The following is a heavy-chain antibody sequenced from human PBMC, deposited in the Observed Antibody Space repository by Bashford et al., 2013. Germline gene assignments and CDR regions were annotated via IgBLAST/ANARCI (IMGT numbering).Heavy chain of an antibody. CDR3: ARGVYDSSGYFFDY. V-gene: IGHV1-69*10. CDR1: ISPFTSSA. D-gene: IGHD3-22*01. CDR2: IIPILGIA. Sequence: VASVKVSCKAFWISPFTSSAMQWVRQARGQRLEWMGGIIPILGIANYAQKFQGRVTITADKSTSTAYMELSSLRSEDTAVYYCARGVYDSSGYFFDYWGQGTLVTVSS. J-gene: IGHJ4*02.